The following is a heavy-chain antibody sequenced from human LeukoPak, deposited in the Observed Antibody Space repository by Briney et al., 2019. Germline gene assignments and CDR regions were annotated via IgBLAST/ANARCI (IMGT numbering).Heavy chain of an antibody. CDR3: ARLQFIVAVPAAISGFDP. D-gene: IGHD2-2*02. CDR1: GGSISSGGYY. V-gene: IGHV4-31*03. CDR2: IYYSGST. Sequence: PSETLSLTCTVSGGSISSGGYYWSWIRQHPGKSLEWIGYIYYSGSTYYNPSLKSRVTISVDTSKNQFSLKLSSVTAADTAVYYCARLQFIVAVPAAISGFDPWGQGTLVTVSS. J-gene: IGHJ5*02.